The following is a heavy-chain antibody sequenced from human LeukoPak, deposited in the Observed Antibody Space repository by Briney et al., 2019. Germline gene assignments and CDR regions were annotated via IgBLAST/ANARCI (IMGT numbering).Heavy chain of an antibody. Sequence: SETLSLTCTVSGYSISSGYYWGWIRQPPGKGLEWIGSIYYSGSTYYNPSLKSRVTISVDTSKNQFSLKLSSVTAADTAVYYCARGGGAFAVWGQGTMVTVSS. D-gene: IGHD3-16*01. CDR3: ARGGGAFAV. CDR1: GYSISSGYY. CDR2: IYYSGST. J-gene: IGHJ3*01. V-gene: IGHV4-38-2*02.